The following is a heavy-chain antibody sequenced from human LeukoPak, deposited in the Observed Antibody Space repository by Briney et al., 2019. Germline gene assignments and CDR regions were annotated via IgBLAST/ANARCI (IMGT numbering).Heavy chain of an antibody. V-gene: IGHV4-59*01. Sequence: PSETLSLTCTVSGGSISSYCWSWIRQPPGKGLEWIGYIYYSGSTNYNPSLKSRVTISVDTSKNQFSLKLSSVTAADTAVYYCARITVTHYYYYGMDVWGQGTTVTVSS. CDR3: ARITVTHYYYYGMDV. CDR1: GGSISSYC. CDR2: IYYSGST. D-gene: IGHD4-17*01. J-gene: IGHJ6*02.